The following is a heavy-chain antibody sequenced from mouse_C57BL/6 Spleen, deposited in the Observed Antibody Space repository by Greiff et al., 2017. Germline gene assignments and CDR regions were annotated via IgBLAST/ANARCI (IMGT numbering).Heavy chain of an antibody. Sequence: VQLQQSGPELVKPGASVKISCKASGYTFTDYYMNWVKQSHGKSLEWIGDINPNNGGTSYNQKFKGKATLTVDKSSSTAYMELRSLTSEDSAVYYCARWGVDYWGQGTTLTVSS. CDR3: ARWGVDY. CDR2: INPNNGGT. J-gene: IGHJ2*01. V-gene: IGHV1-26*01. CDR1: GYTFTDYY.